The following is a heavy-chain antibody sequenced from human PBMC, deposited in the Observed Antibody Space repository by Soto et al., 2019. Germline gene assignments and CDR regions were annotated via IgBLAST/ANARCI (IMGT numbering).Heavy chain of an antibody. J-gene: IGHJ6*03. CDR2: INAGNGNT. D-gene: IGHD2-2*01. CDR1: GYTFTSYA. Sequence: ASVKVSCKASGYTFTSYAMHWVRQAPGQRLEWMGWINAGNGNTKYSQKFQGRVTITRNTSISTAYMELSSLRSEDTAVYYCAREGIVVVPAAMGPNYYYYMDVWGKGTTVTVSS. V-gene: IGHV1-3*01. CDR3: AREGIVVVPAAMGPNYYYYMDV.